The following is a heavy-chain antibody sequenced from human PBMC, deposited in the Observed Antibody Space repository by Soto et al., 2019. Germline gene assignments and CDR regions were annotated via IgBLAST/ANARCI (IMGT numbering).Heavy chain of an antibody. CDR3: ARDRRGYSYGFYYYCGMDG. CDR2: ISYDGSNK. CDR1: GFTFSSYA. D-gene: IGHD5-18*01. Sequence: SLRLSCAASGFTFSSYAMHWVRQAPGKGLEWVAVISYDGSNKYYADSVKGRFTISRDNSKNTLYLQMNSLRAEDTAVYYCARDRRGYSYGFYYYCGMDGWGQGTTVTVP. V-gene: IGHV3-30-3*01. J-gene: IGHJ6*02.